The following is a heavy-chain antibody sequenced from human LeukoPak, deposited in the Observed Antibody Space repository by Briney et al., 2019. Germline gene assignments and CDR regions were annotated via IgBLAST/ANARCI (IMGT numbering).Heavy chain of an antibody. D-gene: IGHD1-1*01. CDR3: ARPGHSYYYMDV. CDR2: IYTSGST. Sequence: PSETLSLTCTVSGGSISSGSYYWSWIRQPAGKGLEWIGRIYTSGSTNYNPSLKSRVTISVDTSKSQFSLKLSSVTAADTAVYYCARPGHSYYYMDVWGKGTTVTVSS. CDR1: GGSISSGSYY. J-gene: IGHJ6*03. V-gene: IGHV4-61*02.